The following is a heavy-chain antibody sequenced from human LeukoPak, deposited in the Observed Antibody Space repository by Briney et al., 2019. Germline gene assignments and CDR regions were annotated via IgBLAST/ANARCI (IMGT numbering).Heavy chain of an antibody. D-gene: IGHD2-15*01. V-gene: IGHV1-18*01. J-gene: IGHJ5*02. CDR3: ARDWHCSGGRCENCFDP. CDR2: ISGDDGRT. CDR1: GYTFTTYG. Sequence: RASVKVSCKASGYTFTTYGISWVRQAPGQGPEWMGWISGDDGRTYYGQKFQDRVTMTKDTSTTTVYMELRSLRSDDTAVYYGARDWHCSGGRCENCFDPWGQGTLVIVSS.